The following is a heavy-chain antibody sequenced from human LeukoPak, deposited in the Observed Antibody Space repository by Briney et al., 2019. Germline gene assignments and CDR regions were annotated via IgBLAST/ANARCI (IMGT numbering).Heavy chain of an antibody. V-gene: IGHV3-30*18. CDR2: ISYDGSNK. CDR1: GFTFSSYG. J-gene: IGHJ4*02. Sequence: PGGSLRLSCAASGFTFSSYGMHWVRQAPGKGLEWVAVISYDGSNKYYADSVKGRFTISRDNSKNTLYLQMNSLRAEDTAVYYYAKDLNRWLQSRSPDYWGQGTLVTVSS. CDR3: AKDLNRWLQSRSPDY. D-gene: IGHD5-24*01.